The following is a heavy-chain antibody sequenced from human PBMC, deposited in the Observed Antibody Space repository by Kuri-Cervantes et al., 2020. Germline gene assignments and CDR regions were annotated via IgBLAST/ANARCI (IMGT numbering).Heavy chain of an antibody. J-gene: IGHJ4*02. CDR3: ARGASSGGTCYGILDC. CDR1: GFKLSDYY. CDR2: ISSSGSSI. D-gene: IGHD2-15*01. V-gene: IGHV3-11*01. Sequence: GGSLRLSCAASGFKLSDYYMSWIRQAPGKGLEWVSYISSSGSSIYADSVKGRFTISRDNAKNSLYLQMNSLRVDDTAVYYCARGASSGGTCYGILDCWGQGTLVTVSS.